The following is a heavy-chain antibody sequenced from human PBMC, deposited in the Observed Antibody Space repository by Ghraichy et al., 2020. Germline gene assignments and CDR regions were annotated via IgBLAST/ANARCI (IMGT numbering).Heavy chain of an antibody. D-gene: IGHD4-23*01. V-gene: IGHV3-48*02. CDR2: ITSSSRTK. CDR3: ARGSRVVRFYYYDGMDV. J-gene: IGHJ6*01. CDR1: GFSFSGYS. Sequence: LSLTCVGSGFSFSGYSMNWVRQSPGKGLEWVSSITSSSRTKSYADSVQGRFTISRDNAQNSLYLQMNSLRDEDTAVYYCARGSRVVRFYYYDGMDVW.